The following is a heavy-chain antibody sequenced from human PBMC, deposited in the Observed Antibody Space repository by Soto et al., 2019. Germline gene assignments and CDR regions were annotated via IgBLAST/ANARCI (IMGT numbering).Heavy chain of an antibody. Sequence: ASVKVSCKASGYTFSNFAMHWVRQAPGQRLEWMGWINAGNGNTKYSQKFQGRVTITRDTSASTAYMELRSLRSDDTAVYYCARDSPPVDYWGQGTLVTVSS. CDR1: GYTFSNFA. CDR3: ARDSPPVDY. CDR2: INAGNGNT. V-gene: IGHV1-3*01. J-gene: IGHJ4*02.